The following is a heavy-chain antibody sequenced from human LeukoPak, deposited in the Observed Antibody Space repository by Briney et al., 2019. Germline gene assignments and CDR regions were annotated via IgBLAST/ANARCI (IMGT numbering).Heavy chain of an antibody. Sequence: SETLSLTCTVSGGSMSNYYWSWIRQSPGKGLEWIGYIHYSGSTNYNPSLKSRVTISVDTSKNQFSLKLRSVTAADTAVYYCASSGWYRGYWGQGTLVTVSS. D-gene: IGHD6-19*01. V-gene: IGHV4-59*12. CDR3: ASSGWYRGY. CDR2: IHYSGST. J-gene: IGHJ4*02. CDR1: GGSMSNYY.